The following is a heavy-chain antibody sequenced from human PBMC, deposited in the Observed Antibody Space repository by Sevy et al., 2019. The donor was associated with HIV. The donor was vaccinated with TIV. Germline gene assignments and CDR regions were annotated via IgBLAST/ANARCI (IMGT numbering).Heavy chain of an antibody. J-gene: IGHJ6*02. D-gene: IGHD5-18*01. CDR1: GFSVSSHA. V-gene: IGHV3-7*01. CDR3: AGGYKYGSLYYYGMDV. CDR2: IKEDGSEK. Sequence: GGSLRLSCAASGFSVSSHAMHWVRQAPGKGLEWVANIKEDGSEKYYMDSVKGRFTISRDNAKNSLFLQMNSLRAEDTAVYYCAGGYKYGSLYYYGMDVWGQGTTVTVSS.